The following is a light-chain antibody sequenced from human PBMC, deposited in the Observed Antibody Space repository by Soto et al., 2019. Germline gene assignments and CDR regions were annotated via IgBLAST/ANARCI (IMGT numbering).Light chain of an antibody. CDR2: GAS. Sequence: EIVMTQSPATLSVSPGERVTLSCRASQSVSRNLAWYQQIPGQAPRLHIYGASTRATGIPARFSGSGSGTEFTLTISLLQSEDFAVYYCQQYNNWPPLAFGGGTKVEIK. CDR3: QQYNNWPPLA. V-gene: IGKV3-15*01. J-gene: IGKJ4*01. CDR1: QSVSRN.